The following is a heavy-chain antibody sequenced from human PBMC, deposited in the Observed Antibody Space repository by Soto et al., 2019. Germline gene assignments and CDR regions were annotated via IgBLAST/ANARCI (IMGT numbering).Heavy chain of an antibody. CDR3: ARSYYYDSSCYYWQDSNWFDP. CDR1: GYTFTSYD. Sequence: QVQLVQSGAEVKKPGASVKVSCKASGYTFTSYDINWVRQATGQGLEWMGWMNPNSGNTGYAQKFQGRVTMTRNTSISTSYMELSSLRSEDTAVYYCARSYYYDSSCYYWQDSNWFDPWGQGTLVTVSS. J-gene: IGHJ5*02. CDR2: MNPNSGNT. V-gene: IGHV1-8*01. D-gene: IGHD3-22*01.